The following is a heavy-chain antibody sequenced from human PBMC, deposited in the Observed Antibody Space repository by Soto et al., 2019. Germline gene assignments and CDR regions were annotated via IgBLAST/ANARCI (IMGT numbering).Heavy chain of an antibody. D-gene: IGHD2-15*01. CDR1: GFTFSSYG. CDR2: IWYDGSNK. V-gene: IGHV3-33*01. CDR3: ARDLIYCSGGSCRPGALFY. J-gene: IGHJ4*02. Sequence: GGSLRLSCAASGFTFSSYGMHWVRQAPGKGLEWVAVIWYDGSNKYYADSVKGRFTISRDNSKNTLYLQMNSLRAEDTAVYYCARDLIYCSGGSCRPGALFYWGQGTLVTVSS.